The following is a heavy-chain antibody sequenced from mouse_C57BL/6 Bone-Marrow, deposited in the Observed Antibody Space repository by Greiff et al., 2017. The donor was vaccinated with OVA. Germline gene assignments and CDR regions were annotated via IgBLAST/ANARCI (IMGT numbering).Heavy chain of an antibody. CDR2: IDPANGNT. V-gene: IGHV14-3*01. CDR3: ARDRSGYYYAMDY. J-gene: IGHJ4*01. CDR1: GFNIKNTY. Sequence: EVKLVESVAELVRPGASVKLSCTASGFNIKNTYMHWVKQRPEQGLEWIGRIDPANGNTKYAPKFQGKATITADTSSNTAYLQLSSLTSEDTAIYYCARDRSGYYYAMDYWGQGTSVTVSS. D-gene: IGHD3-2*02.